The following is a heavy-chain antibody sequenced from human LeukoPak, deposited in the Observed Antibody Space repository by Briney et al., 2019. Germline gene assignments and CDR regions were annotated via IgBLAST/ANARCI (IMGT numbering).Heavy chain of an antibody. D-gene: IGHD3-22*01. V-gene: IGHV3-23*03. CDR2: IYPGIEI. CDR3: ARGPRYYDNSGYHYGVFDI. CDR1: GFTFSSYA. J-gene: IGHJ3*02. Sequence: GGSLRLSCAASGFTFSSYAMSWVRQAPGKGLQWVSVIYPGIEIHYADSVKGRFTISRDNSKNTLYLQMNSLTVDDTAVYYCARGPRYYDNSGYHYGVFDIWGQGTMVTVSS.